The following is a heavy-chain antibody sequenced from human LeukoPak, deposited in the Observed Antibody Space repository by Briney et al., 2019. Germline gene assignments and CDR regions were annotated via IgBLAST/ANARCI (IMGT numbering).Heavy chain of an antibody. CDR1: GGSFSGYY. CDR3: ASSRFITIFSY. Sequence: PSETLSLTCAVYGGSFSGYYWSWIRQPPGKGLEWIGEINHSGSTNYNPSLKSRVTMSVDTSKNQFSLKLSSVTATDTAVYYCASSRFITIFSYWGQGTLVTVSS. CDR2: INHSGST. D-gene: IGHD3-9*01. V-gene: IGHV4-34*01. J-gene: IGHJ4*02.